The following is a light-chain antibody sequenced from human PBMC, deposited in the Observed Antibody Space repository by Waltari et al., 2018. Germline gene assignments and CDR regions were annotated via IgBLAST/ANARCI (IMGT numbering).Light chain of an antibody. CDR2: DVS. J-gene: IGLJ2*01. CDR3: SSYTSSSTPL. CDR1: SSDVGGYNY. V-gene: IGLV2-14*03. Sequence: QSALTQPASVSGSPGQSITISCTGTSSDVGGYNYVSWYQQHPGKAPKLLCYDVSNRPSGVSNRFSGSKSGNTASLTIAGLQAEDEADYYCSSYTSSSTPLFGGGTKLTVL.